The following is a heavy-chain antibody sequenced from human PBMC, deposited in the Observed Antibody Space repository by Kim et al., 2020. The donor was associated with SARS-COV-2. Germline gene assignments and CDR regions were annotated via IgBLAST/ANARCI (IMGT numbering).Heavy chain of an antibody. Sequence: VTGRSTISRDNSKNMLHLEMNGLSAEDTAVYYCAKDESLITATAFDSWGQGTLVTVSS. V-gene: IGHV3-23*01. J-gene: IGHJ5*01. D-gene: IGHD4-17*01. CDR3: AKDESLITATAFDS.